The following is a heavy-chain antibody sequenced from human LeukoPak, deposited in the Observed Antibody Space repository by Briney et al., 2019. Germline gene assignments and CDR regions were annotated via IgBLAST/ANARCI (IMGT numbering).Heavy chain of an antibody. CDR2: IIPILGIA. Sequence: ASVKVSCKASGGTFSSYAISWVRQAPGQGLEWMGRIIPILGIANYAQKFQGRVTITADKSTSTAYMELSSLRSEDTAVYYCARAYNWNAPRAYYFDYWGQGTLVTVSS. CDR3: ARAYNWNAPRAYYFDY. CDR1: GGTFSSYA. D-gene: IGHD1-1*01. V-gene: IGHV1-69*04. J-gene: IGHJ4*02.